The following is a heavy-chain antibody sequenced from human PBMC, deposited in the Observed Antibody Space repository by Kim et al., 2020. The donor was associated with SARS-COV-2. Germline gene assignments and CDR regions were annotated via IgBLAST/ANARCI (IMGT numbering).Heavy chain of an antibody. J-gene: IGHJ5*02. CDR1: GYSITTVSYY. Sequence: SETLSLTCSVSGYSITTVSYYWGWIRQPPGKGLEWIGSINHTGSTYYNPSFKSRVTLSVDTSKTQFSLNMNSVTAADTAVYYCARAWSGGLFLGCLDPW. CDR2: INHTGST. CDR3: ARAWSGGLFLGCLDP. V-gene: IGHV4-39*01. D-gene: IGHD3-10*01.